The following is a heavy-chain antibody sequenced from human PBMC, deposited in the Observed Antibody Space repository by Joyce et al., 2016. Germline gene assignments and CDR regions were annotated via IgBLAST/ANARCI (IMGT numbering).Heavy chain of an antibody. CDR1: GFTFNRYA. Sequence: QVQLVESGGGVAQPGRSLRLSCAASGFTFNRYAVQWVRQAPGPGLEWVAVISPDGRKKFYSDSVKDRFIISRDNSNKMVFVQMNSLRVEDTGVYYCARSPSNSWHTFDSWGQGTLVSVSS. J-gene: IGHJ4*02. V-gene: IGHV3-30*04. CDR2: ISPDGRKK. D-gene: IGHD2-2*01. CDR3: ARSPSNSWHTFDS.